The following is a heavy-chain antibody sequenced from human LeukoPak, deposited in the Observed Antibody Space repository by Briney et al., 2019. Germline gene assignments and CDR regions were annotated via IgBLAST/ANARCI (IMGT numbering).Heavy chain of an antibody. Sequence: GGSLRLSCAASGFIFSNYAMSWVRQAPGKGLEWVSAISGSGGSTYYADSVKGRFTISRDNSKNTLYLQMNSLRPEDTAVYYCASLAGSSGWFLAPNDYWGQGTLATVSS. CDR3: ASLAGSSGWFLAPNDY. V-gene: IGHV3-23*01. CDR2: ISGSGGST. J-gene: IGHJ4*02. D-gene: IGHD6-19*01. CDR1: GFIFSNYA.